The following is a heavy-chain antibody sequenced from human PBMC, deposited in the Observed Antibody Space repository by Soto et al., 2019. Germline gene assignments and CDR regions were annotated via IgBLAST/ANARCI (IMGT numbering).Heavy chain of an antibody. CDR3: ARRSGTYYDFWSGLDV. V-gene: IGHV5-51*01. J-gene: IGHJ6*02. CDR2: IYPGDSDT. D-gene: IGHD3-3*01. Sequence: GESLKISCKGSGYSFTSYWIGWVRQMPGKGLEWMGIIYPGDSDTRYSPSFQGQVTISADKSISTAYLQWSSLEASDTAMYYCARRSGTYYDFWSGLDVWGQGTTVTVSS. CDR1: GYSFTSYW.